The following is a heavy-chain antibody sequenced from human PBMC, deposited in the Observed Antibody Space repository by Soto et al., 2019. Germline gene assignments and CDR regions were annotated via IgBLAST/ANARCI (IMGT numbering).Heavy chain of an antibody. J-gene: IGHJ5*02. D-gene: IGHD3-22*01. CDR3: ARGSDYDSSGYYYSWFDP. Sequence: ASVKVSCKASGYIFTNFGISWVRQAPGQGLEWMGWISAYNGDTNYAQKLQGRVTVTRDTSTSTAYMELRSLTSDDTAVYYCARGSDYDSSGYYYSWFDPWGQGTLVTVSS. CDR2: ISAYNGDT. V-gene: IGHV1-18*01. CDR1: GYIFTNFG.